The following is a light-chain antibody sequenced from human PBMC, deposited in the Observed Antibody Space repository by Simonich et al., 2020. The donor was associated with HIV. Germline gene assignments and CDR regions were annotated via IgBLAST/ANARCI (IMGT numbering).Light chain of an antibody. CDR2: EDS. CDR3: CSYARRSTLV. V-gene: IGLV2-23*01. Sequence: QSALTQPASVSGSPGQSLTISCTGTSSVVGSYSIVSWYQQHPGKAPKLMIYEDSKRPSGVSNRFSASKSGNTASLTISGLQTEDEADYYCCSYARRSTLVFGGGTKLTVL. CDR1: SSVVGSYSI. J-gene: IGLJ2*01.